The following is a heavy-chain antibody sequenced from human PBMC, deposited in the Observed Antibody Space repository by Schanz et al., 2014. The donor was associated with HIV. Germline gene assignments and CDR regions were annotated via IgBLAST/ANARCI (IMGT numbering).Heavy chain of an antibody. CDR2: MNPNSGNT. CDR1: GYTFNSHD. V-gene: IGHV1-8*01. Sequence: QVQLVQSGAEVKKPGASVKVSCKASGYTFNSHDINWVRQATGQGLEWMGWMNPNSGNTGYAQKFKGRVTMTRNTSISTAYMELSSLRSEDTAVYYCARDSPAVRRMGAYYYAMDVWGQGTTVTVSS. D-gene: IGHD3-16*01. J-gene: IGHJ6*02. CDR3: ARDSPAVRRMGAYYYAMDV.